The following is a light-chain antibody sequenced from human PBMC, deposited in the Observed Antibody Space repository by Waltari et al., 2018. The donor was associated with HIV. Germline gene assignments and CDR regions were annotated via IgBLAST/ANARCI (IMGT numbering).Light chain of an antibody. CDR2: GAS. CDR3: QQYGSSPPIT. V-gene: IGKV3-20*01. CDR1: QSVSSSY. Sequence: EIVLTQSPGTLSLSPGESATLSCRASQSVSSSYLAWYQQKPGQAPRPLIYGASSRATGIPDRFSGSGSVTDFTLTISRLEPEDFAVYYCQQYGSSPPITFGQGTRLEIK. J-gene: IGKJ5*01.